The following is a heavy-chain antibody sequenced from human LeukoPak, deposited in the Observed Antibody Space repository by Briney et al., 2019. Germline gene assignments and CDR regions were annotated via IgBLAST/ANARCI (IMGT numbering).Heavy chain of an antibody. Sequence: GGSLRLSCAPSGFTFSNYAMSWARQAPGKGLEWVSSISTTSTYIYYADSVKGRFAISRDNAKDSLYLLMHSLRAEDSAVYYCARVVGKVFKDINGYYFDYWGQGILVTASS. D-gene: IGHD2-15*01. CDR1: GFTFSNYA. CDR2: ISTTSTYI. CDR3: ARVVGKVFKDINGYYFDY. J-gene: IGHJ4*02. V-gene: IGHV3-21*01.